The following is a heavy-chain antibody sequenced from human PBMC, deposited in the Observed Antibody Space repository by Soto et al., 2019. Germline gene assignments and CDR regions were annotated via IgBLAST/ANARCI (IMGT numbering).Heavy chain of an antibody. CDR3: ARGRDAYGSGRQFPKRMDV. CDR1: GYTFTGYY. V-gene: IGHV1-2*04. J-gene: IGHJ6*02. CDR2: INPNSGGT. D-gene: IGHD3-10*01. Sequence: GASVKVSCKASGYTFTGYYMHWVRQAPGQGLEWMGWINPNSGGTNYAQKFQGWVTMTRDTSISTAYMELSRLRSDDTAVYYCARGRDAYGSGRQFPKRMDVWGQGTTVTVSS.